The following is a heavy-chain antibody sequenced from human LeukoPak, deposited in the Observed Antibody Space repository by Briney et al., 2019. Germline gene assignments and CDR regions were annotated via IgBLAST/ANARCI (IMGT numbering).Heavy chain of an antibody. V-gene: IGHV4-34*01. D-gene: IGHD3-22*01. CDR2: INHSGST. CDR3: ARVMRYYDSSRFLDY. Sequence: PSETLSLTCAVYGGSFSGYYCSWIRQPPGKGLEWIGEINHSGSTNYNPSLKSRVTISVDTSKNQFSLKLSSVTAADTAVYYCARVMRYYDSSRFLDYWGQGTLVTVSS. CDR1: GGSFSGYY. J-gene: IGHJ4*02.